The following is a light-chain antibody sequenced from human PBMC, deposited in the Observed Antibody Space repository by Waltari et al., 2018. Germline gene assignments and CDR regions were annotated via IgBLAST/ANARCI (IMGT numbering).Light chain of an antibody. CDR2: GAS. CDR1: QSISIN. CDR3: QQYNTWWT. J-gene: IGKJ1*01. V-gene: IGKV3-15*01. Sequence: EIVMTQSPATLSVSPGERATLSCRASQSISINLAWYQQKPGQAPRLLIYGASTRATGIPGRCSGSGSGTEFTLTISSLQSEDFAVYYCQQYNTWWTFGQGTKVEIK.